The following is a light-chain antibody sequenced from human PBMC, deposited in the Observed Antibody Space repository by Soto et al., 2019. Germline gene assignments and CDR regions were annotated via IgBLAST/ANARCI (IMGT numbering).Light chain of an antibody. CDR3: SSSTTSSALV. CDR1: SSDVGGYDY. V-gene: IGLV2-14*01. CDR2: EVI. J-gene: IGLJ2*01. Sequence: QSVLTQSASVSGSPGQSITIPCTGTSSDVGGYDYVSWYQQHPGKVPKLIIYEVIKRPSGVSHRFSGSKSGNTASLTISGLQTEDEADYYCSSSTTSSALVLGGGTK.